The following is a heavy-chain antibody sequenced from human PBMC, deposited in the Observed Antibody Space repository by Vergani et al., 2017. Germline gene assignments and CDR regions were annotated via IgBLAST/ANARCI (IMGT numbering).Heavy chain of an antibody. V-gene: IGHV1-2*02. CDR1: GYTFIGYY. CDR2: NNPNSGST. CDR3: SCSRSLDYYYGMDV. D-gene: IGHD2-15*01. J-gene: IGHJ6*02. Sequence: QVQLVQSGAEVKKPGASVKVSCKASGYTFIGYYMHWVRQAPGQGLEWMGWNNPNSGSTNYAQMFQGRVTMTRDTSISTAYMELGRLRSDNTAVYYCSCSRSLDYYYGMDVWGQGTTVTVSS.